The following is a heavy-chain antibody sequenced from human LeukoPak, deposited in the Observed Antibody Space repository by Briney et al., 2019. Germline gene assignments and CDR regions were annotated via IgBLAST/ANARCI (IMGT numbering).Heavy chain of an antibody. Sequence: ASVKVSCKASGYTFTSYGISWVRQAPGQGLEWMGWIIAYNGNTNYAQKLQGRVTMTTDTSTSTAYMELRSLRSDDTAVYYCARSPTRASNYVSSYYYMDVWGKGTTVTVSS. D-gene: IGHD4-11*01. V-gene: IGHV1-18*01. CDR2: IIAYNGNT. CDR3: ARSPTRASNYVSSYYYMDV. CDR1: GYTFTSYG. J-gene: IGHJ6*03.